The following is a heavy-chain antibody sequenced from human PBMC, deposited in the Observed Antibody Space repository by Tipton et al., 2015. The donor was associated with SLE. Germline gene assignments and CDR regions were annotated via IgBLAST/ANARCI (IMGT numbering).Heavy chain of an antibody. CDR1: GFTFSEYD. CDR3: AKEAAPSTGMVYYYYGMDV. Sequence: SLRLSCAASGFTFSEYDMHWVRQAPGKGLEWVALIRYDGSYKYYADSVKGRFTISRDNFKNTLYLQMSSLRAEDTAVYYCAKEAAPSTGMVYYYYGMDVWGQGTTVTVSS. D-gene: IGHD6-13*01. CDR2: IRYDGSYK. J-gene: IGHJ6*02. V-gene: IGHV3-30*02.